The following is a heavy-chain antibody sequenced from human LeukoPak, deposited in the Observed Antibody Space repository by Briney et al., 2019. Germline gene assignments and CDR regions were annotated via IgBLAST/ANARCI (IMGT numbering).Heavy chain of an antibody. D-gene: IGHD2-2*01. Sequence: PSETLSLTCTVSGGSISSYYWSWIRQPPGKGLEWIGYIYYSGSTNYNPSLKSRVTISVDTSKNQFSLKLSSVTAADTAVYYCARVNIVVVPATWEGAFDIWGQGTMVTVSS. CDR3: ARVNIVVVPATWEGAFDI. V-gene: IGHV4-59*01. CDR1: GGSISSYY. CDR2: IYYSGST. J-gene: IGHJ3*02.